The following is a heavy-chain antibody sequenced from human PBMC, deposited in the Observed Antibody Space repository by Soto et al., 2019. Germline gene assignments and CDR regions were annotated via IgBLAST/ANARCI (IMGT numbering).Heavy chain of an antibody. V-gene: IGHV4-34*01. CDR3: ARAYRGNGMDV. CDR2: INHSGST. Sequence: SETLSLTCAVYGGSFSGYYWSWIRQPPGKGLEWIGEINHSGSTNYNPSLKSRVTISVDTSKNQFSLKLSSVTAADTAVYYCARAYRGNGMDVWGQGTTVTVSS. CDR1: GGSFSGYY. J-gene: IGHJ6*02. D-gene: IGHD1-1*01.